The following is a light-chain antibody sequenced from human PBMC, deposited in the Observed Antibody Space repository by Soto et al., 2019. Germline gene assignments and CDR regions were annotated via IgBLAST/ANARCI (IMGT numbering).Light chain of an antibody. CDR1: QSVSNSY. CDR2: DAS. V-gene: IGKV3-20*01. CDR3: QQYGSSPRT. J-gene: IGKJ2*02. Sequence: EIVLTQSPGTLSLSPGERATLSCRASQSVSNSYLAWYQQKPGQAPRLLIYDASSRVTGIPDRFSGSGSGTDFTLTISRLEPEDFAVYYCQQYGSSPRTFGQGTKLEIK.